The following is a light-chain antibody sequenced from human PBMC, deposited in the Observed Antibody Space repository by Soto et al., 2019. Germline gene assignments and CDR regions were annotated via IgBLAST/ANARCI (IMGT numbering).Light chain of an antibody. J-gene: IGKJ5*01. CDR2: DAS. CDR3: QQRRNLIT. CDR1: QSVSSF. Sequence: EVVLTQSPATLSLSPGERVTLSCRASQSVSSFLSWYQHKPGQAPRHLIYDASNRATGIPARFSGSGSGTDFTLTISSLEPEDFAIYYCQQRRNLITFGQGTRLEIK. V-gene: IGKV3-11*01.